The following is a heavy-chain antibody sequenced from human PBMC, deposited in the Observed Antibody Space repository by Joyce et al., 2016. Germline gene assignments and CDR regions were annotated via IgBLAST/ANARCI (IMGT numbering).Heavy chain of an antibody. CDR2: IYYSGST. CDR3: ARVDGNYYYYGMDV. V-gene: IGHV4-39*07. D-gene: IGHD2/OR15-2a*01. J-gene: IGHJ6*02. Sequence: QLHLQESGPGLVKPSETLSLTCTVSGGSISSSSHYWGWIRQPPGKGLEWIGSIYYSGSTYYNPSLKSRVTISVDTSKNQFSLKLSSVTAADTAVYYCARVDGNYYYYGMDVWGQGTTVTVSS. CDR1: GGSISSSSHY.